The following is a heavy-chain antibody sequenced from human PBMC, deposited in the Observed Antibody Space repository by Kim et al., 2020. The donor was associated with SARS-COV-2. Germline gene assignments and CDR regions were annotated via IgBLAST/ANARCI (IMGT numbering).Heavy chain of an antibody. D-gene: IGHD6-19*01. CDR3: ARHIAVADCVDS. CDR1: GASIISINHY. CDR2: VYYNGDT. Sequence: SETLSLTCTVSGASIISINHYWGWVRQPPGKGLEWIGSVYYNGDTYYNPSLKSRVTTSIDISKNQFSLTETSVTAADTALYLCARHIAVADCVDSWGQGTLVTVSS. V-gene: IGHV4-39*01. J-gene: IGHJ4*02.